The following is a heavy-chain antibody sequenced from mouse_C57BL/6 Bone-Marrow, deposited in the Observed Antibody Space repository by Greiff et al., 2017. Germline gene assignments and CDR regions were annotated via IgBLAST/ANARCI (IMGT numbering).Heavy chain of an antibody. CDR1: GYTFTSYW. Sequence: VQLQQPGAELVKPGASVKLSCKASGYTFTSYWMHWVKQRPGQGLEWIGMIHPNSGSTNYNEKFKSKATLTVDKSSSTAYMQLSSLTSEDSAVYYCASYDYHGGCAYWGQGTLVTVSA. J-gene: IGHJ3*01. V-gene: IGHV1-64*01. CDR2: IHPNSGST. CDR3: ASYDYHGGCAY. D-gene: IGHD2-4*01.